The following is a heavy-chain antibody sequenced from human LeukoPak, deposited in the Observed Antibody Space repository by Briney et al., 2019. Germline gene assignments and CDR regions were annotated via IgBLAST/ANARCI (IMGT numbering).Heavy chain of an antibody. D-gene: IGHD2-2*01. Sequence: SETLSLTCAVYGGSFSSYYWSWIRQPPGKGLEWIGEINHSGSTNYNPSPKSRVTISVNTSNNQSSLKLSSVTAADTAVYNRTTDHERKDIVAVPAAQRVGAFDIWGQGAMVTVSS. CDR1: GGSFSSYY. CDR2: INHSGST. CDR3: TTDHERKDIVAVPAAQRVGAFDI. J-gene: IGHJ3*02. V-gene: IGHV4-34*01.